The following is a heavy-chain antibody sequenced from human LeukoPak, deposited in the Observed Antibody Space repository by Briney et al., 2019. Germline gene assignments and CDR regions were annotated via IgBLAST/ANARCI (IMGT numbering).Heavy chain of an antibody. CDR1: GFPFSNYW. V-gene: IGHV3-74*01. CDR3: ARGYYSSSRIDY. D-gene: IGHD6-13*01. J-gene: IGHJ4*02. Sequence: GGSLRLSCAASGFPFSNYWMHWVRQAPGKGLVWVSRVNSDGSTTNYADSVKGRFTISRDNAEHTLYMRMNSLRPEDTAVYYCARGYYSSSRIDYRGQGTLVTVSS. CDR2: VNSDGSTT.